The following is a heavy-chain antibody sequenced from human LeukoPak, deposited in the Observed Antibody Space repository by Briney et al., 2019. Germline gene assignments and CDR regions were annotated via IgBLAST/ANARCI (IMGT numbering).Heavy chain of an antibody. Sequence: PSETLSLTCTVSGGSISSSSYYRGWIRQPPGKGLEWIGRIYYSGSTYYNPSLKSRVTISVDTSKNQFSLKLSSVTAADKAVYYCAATIWFGELWGQGTLVTVSS. CDR3: AATIWFGEL. CDR1: GGSISSSSYY. J-gene: IGHJ4*02. V-gene: IGHV4-39*01. CDR2: IYYSGST. D-gene: IGHD3-10*01.